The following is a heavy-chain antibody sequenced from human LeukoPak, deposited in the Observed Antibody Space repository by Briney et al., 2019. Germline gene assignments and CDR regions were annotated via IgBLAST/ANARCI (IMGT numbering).Heavy chain of an antibody. J-gene: IGHJ4*02. V-gene: IGHV4-34*01. CDR2: INHSGGT. Sequence: SETLSLTCAVYGGSFSGYYWSWIRQPPGKGLEWIGEINHSGGTNYSPSLKSRVTISVDTSKNQFSLKLSSVTAADTAVYYCARCGLHDNYGLFDHWGQGTLVTVSS. CDR1: GGSFSGYY. CDR3: ARCGLHDNYGLFDH. D-gene: IGHD4-11*01.